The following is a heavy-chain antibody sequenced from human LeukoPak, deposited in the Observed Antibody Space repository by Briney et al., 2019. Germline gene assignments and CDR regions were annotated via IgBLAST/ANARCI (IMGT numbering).Heavy chain of an antibody. Sequence: GGSLRLSCAASGFTFSSYWMNWVRQAPGRGLEWVANIKQDGSVKNYVDSVKGRFTISRDNAKNSLFLQMNSLRAEDTAVYYCARDPSGSPVFDPWGQGTLVTVSS. D-gene: IGHD3-10*01. CDR3: ARDPSGSPVFDP. V-gene: IGHV3-7*01. CDR1: GFTFSSYW. J-gene: IGHJ5*02. CDR2: IKQDGSVK.